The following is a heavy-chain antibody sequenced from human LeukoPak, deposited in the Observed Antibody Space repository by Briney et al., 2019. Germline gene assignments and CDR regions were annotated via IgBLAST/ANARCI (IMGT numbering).Heavy chain of an antibody. D-gene: IGHD3-3*01. CDR2: INHSGST. J-gene: IGHJ4*02. Sequence: SETLSLTCAVYGGSFSGYYWRWIRQSPGKGLEWIGEINHSGSTNYNPSLKSRVTISVDTSKNQFSLKLSSVTAADTAVYYCARRSYDFWSGYYSLGYDYWGQGTLVTVSS. CDR3: ARRSYDFWSGYYSLGYDY. CDR1: GGSFSGYY. V-gene: IGHV4-34*01.